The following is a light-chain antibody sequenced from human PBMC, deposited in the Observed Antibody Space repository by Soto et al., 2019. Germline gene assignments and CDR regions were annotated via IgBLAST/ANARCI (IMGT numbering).Light chain of an antibody. CDR1: SSDVGAYNY. CDR3: SSYSSNSYVI. CDR2: DVS. J-gene: IGLJ2*01. Sequence: QSVLTHPASVSGSPGQSITISCTGTSSDVGAYNYVSWYQQHPGEAPRLMIYDVSYRPSGVSNRFSGSKSGNTASLTISGLRAEDEAEYYCSSYSSNSYVIFGGGTKVTVL. V-gene: IGLV2-14*01.